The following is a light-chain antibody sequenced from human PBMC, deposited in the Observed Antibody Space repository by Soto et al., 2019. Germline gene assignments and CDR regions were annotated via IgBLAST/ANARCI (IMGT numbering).Light chain of an antibody. CDR3: QQSYSSPPT. J-gene: IGKJ1*01. V-gene: IGKV1-5*03. Sequence: DIQMTQSPSTLSGSVGDRVTITCRASQTISSWLAWYQQKPGKAPKLLIYKASTLKSGVPSRSSGSGSGTEFTLTISSLQPDDFATYYCQQSYSSPPTFGQGTKVDIK. CDR1: QTISSW. CDR2: KAS.